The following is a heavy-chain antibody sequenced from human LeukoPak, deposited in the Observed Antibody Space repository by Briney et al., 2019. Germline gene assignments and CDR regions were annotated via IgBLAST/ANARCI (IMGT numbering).Heavy chain of an antibody. D-gene: IGHD3-10*01. CDR1: GGSFSIISSN. Sequence: SEPLSFTCTASGGSFSIISSNWSWIRHPPGKEREGIGYLYYSGYTNYNPSLKSRVTISVDTSKNQFSLKLSSVTAADTAVYYCARTTMVRGTYYMDVWGKGTTVTISS. CDR2: LYYSGYT. CDR3: ARTTMVRGTYYMDV. J-gene: IGHJ6*03. V-gene: IGHV4-61*01.